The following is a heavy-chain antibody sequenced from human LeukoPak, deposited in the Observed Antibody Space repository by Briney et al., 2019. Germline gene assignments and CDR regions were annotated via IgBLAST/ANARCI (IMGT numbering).Heavy chain of an antibody. J-gene: IGHJ6*04. V-gene: IGHV4-59*01. CDR3: ARDYGDYVGGGTYYYYGMDV. D-gene: IGHD4-17*01. Sequence: SETLSLTCIVSGGSISSYYWSWIRQPPGKGLEWIGYIYYSGSTNYNPSLKSRVTISVDTSKNQFSLKLSSVTAADTAVYYCARDYGDYVGGGTYYYYGMDVWGKGTTVTVSS. CDR1: GGSISSYY. CDR2: IYYSGST.